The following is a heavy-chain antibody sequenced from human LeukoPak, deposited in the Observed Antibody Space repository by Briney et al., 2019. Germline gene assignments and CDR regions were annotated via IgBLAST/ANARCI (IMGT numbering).Heavy chain of an antibody. CDR1: GYSFRNYG. Sequence: ASVKVSCKASGYSFRNYGMHWVRQAPGQRLEWMGWINPTNEKTKYSEKFQGRVTISRDTGASTVYMELSSLRSDDTAVYYCARDHSGSYSPGHYYYMDVWGKGTTVTVSS. V-gene: IGHV1-3*01. CDR2: INPTNEKT. J-gene: IGHJ6*03. D-gene: IGHD1-26*01. CDR3: ARDHSGSYSPGHYYYMDV.